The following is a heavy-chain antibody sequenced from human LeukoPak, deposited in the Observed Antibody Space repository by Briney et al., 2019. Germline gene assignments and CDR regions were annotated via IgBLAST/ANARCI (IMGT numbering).Heavy chain of an antibody. CDR2: ISGGGGTI. J-gene: IGHJ5*01. D-gene: IGHD1-7*01. CDR3: ARDGTTTRYNWFDS. V-gene: IGHV3-23*01. CDR1: GFTFNTYS. Sequence: PGGSLRLSCAASGFTFNTYSMSWVRRAPEKGLEWVSSISGGGGTIYYADSVRGRFTISRDNSKNTLYLQMNSLRAEDAAIYYCARDGTTTRYNWFDSWGQGTLVTVSS.